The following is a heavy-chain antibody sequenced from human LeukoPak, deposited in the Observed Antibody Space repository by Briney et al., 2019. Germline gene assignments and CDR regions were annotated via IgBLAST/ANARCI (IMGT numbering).Heavy chain of an antibody. D-gene: IGHD6-19*01. Sequence: PGGSLRLSCAASGFTFSSYWMSWVRQAPGKGLEWVANIKQDGSEKYYVDSVKGRFTISRDNAKNSLYLQMNSLRAEDTAVYYCAREGIAVAVPFDYWGQGTLVTVSS. CDR3: AREGIAVAVPFDY. V-gene: IGHV3-7*01. CDR2: IKQDGSEK. CDR1: GFTFSSYW. J-gene: IGHJ4*02.